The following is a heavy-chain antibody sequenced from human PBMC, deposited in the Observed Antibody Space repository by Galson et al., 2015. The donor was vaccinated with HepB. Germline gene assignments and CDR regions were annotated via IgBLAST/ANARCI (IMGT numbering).Heavy chain of an antibody. Sequence: SVKASCKASGFTFTSSAVQWVRQARGQRLEWIGWIVVGSGNTNYAQKFQERVTITRDMSTSTAYMELSSLRSEDTAVYYCAAVPLRHLYYDSSGYDFSEWGQGTLVTVSS. CDR2: IVVGSGNT. D-gene: IGHD3-22*01. CDR1: GFTFTSSA. CDR3: AAVPLRHLYYDSSGYDFSE. J-gene: IGHJ4*02. V-gene: IGHV1-58*01.